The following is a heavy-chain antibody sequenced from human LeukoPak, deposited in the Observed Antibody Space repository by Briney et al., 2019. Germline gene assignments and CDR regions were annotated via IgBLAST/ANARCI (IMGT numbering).Heavy chain of an antibody. V-gene: IGHV1-69*04. J-gene: IGHJ6*02. CDR2: IIPILGIA. CDR3: ARSPRYSYGPETPYYYGMDV. CDR1: GGTFSSYA. D-gene: IGHD5-18*01. Sequence: ASVKVSCKASGGTFSSYAISWVRQAPGQGLEWMGRIIPILGIANYAQKFQGRVTITADKSTSTAYMELSSLRSEDTAVYYCARSPRYSYGPETPYYYGMDVWGQGTTVTVSS.